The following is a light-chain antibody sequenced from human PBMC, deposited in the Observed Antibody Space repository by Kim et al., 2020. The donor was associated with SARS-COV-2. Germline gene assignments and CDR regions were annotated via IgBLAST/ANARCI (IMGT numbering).Light chain of an antibody. CDR1: QDVNVW. Sequence: ASVGDSVIVTCRASQDVNVWLAWYQQKPGTAPKLLIYAASRLERGVPSRFSGSGSGTEFTLTIDNLQPDDFATYYCQHYDSYSRTFGQGTKVDIK. CDR2: AAS. V-gene: IGKV1-5*01. J-gene: IGKJ1*01. CDR3: QHYDSYSRT.